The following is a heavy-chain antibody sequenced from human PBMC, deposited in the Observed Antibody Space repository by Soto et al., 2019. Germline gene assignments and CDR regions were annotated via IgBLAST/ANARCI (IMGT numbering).Heavy chain of an antibody. CDR3: ARESGDWPLNWFDP. V-gene: IGHV3-74*01. CDR1: GFNFSNHW. CDR2: ITSDGKSK. J-gene: IGHJ5*02. D-gene: IGHD2-21*02. Sequence: PGGSHRLWCAASGFNFSNHWMHWVRQRPAEGLVWVSRITSDGKSKAYAESVKGRFAISRDNAKNTLYLQMNGLTAEDTAVYYCARESGDWPLNWFDPWGQGTLVTVSS.